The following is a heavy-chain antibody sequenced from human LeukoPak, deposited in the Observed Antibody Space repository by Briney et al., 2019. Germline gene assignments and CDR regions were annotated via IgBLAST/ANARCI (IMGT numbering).Heavy chain of an antibody. CDR2: ITASAMTI. D-gene: IGHD2-15*01. CDR3: ARGSSGVDY. Sequence: PGGSLRLSCAVSGFMFSSYEMNWVRQAPGKGLEWVSYITASAMTIHYADSVKGRFTISRDNAKNSVYLQMDSLSDEDTAVYYCARGSSGVDYWGQGTLVTVSS. V-gene: IGHV3-48*03. CDR1: GFMFSSYE. J-gene: IGHJ4*02.